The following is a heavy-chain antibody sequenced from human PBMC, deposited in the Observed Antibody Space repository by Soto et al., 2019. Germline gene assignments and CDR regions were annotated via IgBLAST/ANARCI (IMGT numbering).Heavy chain of an antibody. CDR3: ARSYDFWSGYYIHYYYGMDV. CDR2: IYYSGST. J-gene: IGHJ6*02. Sequence: SETLSLTCTVSGGSISSSSYYWGWIRQPPGKGLEWIGSIYYSGSTYYNPSLKSRVTISVDTSKNQFSLKLSSVTAADTAVYYCARSYDFWSGYYIHYYYGMDVWGQGTTVTVSS. V-gene: IGHV4-39*01. D-gene: IGHD3-3*01. CDR1: GGSISSSSYY.